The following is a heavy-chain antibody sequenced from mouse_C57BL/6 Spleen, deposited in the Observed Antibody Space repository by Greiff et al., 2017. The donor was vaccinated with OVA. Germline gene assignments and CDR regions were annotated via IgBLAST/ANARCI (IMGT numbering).Heavy chain of an antibody. CDR1: GYTFTSYW. Sequence: QVQLQQPGAELVMPGASVKLSCKASGYTFTSYWMHWVKQRPGQGLEWIGEIDPSDSDTNYNQKFKGTSTLTVDKSSSTAYMQHSSLTSEDSAVYYCTRKEGRYFDGWGTGTTVTVSS. D-gene: IGHD3-3*01. CDR3: TRKEGRYFDG. V-gene: IGHV1-69*01. J-gene: IGHJ1*03. CDR2: IDPSDSDT.